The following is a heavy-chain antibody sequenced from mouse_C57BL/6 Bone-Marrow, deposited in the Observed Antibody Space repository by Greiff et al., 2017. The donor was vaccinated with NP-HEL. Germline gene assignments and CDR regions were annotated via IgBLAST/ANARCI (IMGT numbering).Heavy chain of an antibody. CDR2: IYPCGGCT. V-gene: IGHV1-69*02. J-gene: IGHJ3*01. D-gene: IGHD1-1*02. Sequence: QVQLQQPGAELVKPGASVKMSCKASGYTFTSYWMHWVKQRPGQGLEWIGEIYPCGGCTNYNQKFKGKATLTVDTSSSTAYMQLSSLTSEDSAVFDGARGGLGRDVWWFADWGKGTLVTVSA. CDR3: ARGGLGRDVWWFAD. CDR1: GYTFTSYW.